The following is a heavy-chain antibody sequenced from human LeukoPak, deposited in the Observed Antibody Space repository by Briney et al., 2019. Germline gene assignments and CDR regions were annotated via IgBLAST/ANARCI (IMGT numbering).Heavy chain of an antibody. CDR1: GGTFSSYA. V-gene: IGHV1-69*06. D-gene: IGHD3-16*02. CDR3: ASSLRLGELSFEYYFDY. J-gene: IGHJ4*02. Sequence: SVKVSCKASGGTFSSYAISWVRQAPGQGLEWMGGIIPIFGTANYAQKFQGRVTITADKSTSTAYMELSSLRSEDTAVYYCASSLRLGELSFEYYFDYWGQGTLVTVSS. CDR2: IIPIFGTA.